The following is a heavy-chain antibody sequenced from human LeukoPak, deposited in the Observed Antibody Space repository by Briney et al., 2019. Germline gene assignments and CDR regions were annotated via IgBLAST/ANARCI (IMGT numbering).Heavy chain of an antibody. CDR1: GGSFSGYY. J-gene: IGHJ6*02. CDR3: AREDPQTTVPEGLDV. CDR2: IYFSGTT. V-gene: IGHV4-59*01. Sequence: SETLSLTCAVYGGSFSGYYWSWIRQPPGKGLEWIGYIYFSGTTNINPSLKSRVTISVDMSKSQFSLKLSSVTAADTAAYYCAREDPQTTVPEGLDVWGQGTTVTVSS. D-gene: IGHD4-17*01.